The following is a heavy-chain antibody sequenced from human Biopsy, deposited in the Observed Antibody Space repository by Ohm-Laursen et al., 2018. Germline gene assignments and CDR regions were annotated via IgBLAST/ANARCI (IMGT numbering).Heavy chain of an antibody. CDR1: GGSIKSYY. D-gene: IGHD7-27*01. V-gene: IGHV4-59*01. J-gene: IGHJ4*02. CDR3: ARLTGDPSY. CDR2: IYYTGTT. Sequence: TLSLTCTVSGGSIKSYYWNRIRQSPGKGLEWIGFIYYTGTTNYNPSLKSRATISVDTSKNQFSLKVISVTAADTAVYFCARLTGDPSYWGQGILVTVSS.